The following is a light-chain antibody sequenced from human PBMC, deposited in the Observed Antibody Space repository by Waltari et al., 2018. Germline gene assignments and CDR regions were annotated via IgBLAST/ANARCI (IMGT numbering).Light chain of an antibody. V-gene: IGKV3-20*01. Sequence: EIVLTQSPGTLSLSPGERATLSCRASQSISGIWLAWYQQQPGQAPRLLIYGASSRATAIPDRFSGSGSGTDFTLTISRLEPEDFAVYYCQQYDASSVTFGGGTKVEIK. J-gene: IGKJ4*01. CDR3: QQYDASSVT. CDR2: GAS. CDR1: QSISGIW.